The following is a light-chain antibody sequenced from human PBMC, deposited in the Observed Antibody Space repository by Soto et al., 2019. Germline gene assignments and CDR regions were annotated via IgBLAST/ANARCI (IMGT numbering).Light chain of an antibody. J-gene: IGKJ1*01. CDR2: KAS. CDR3: QQYNSYS. Sequence: DIQMTQSPSTLSASDGDRVTFVCRASQSIVDWLACYQQKPGKAPKLLIYKASNLESGVPSRFGGSGSGSEFTLTISNLQPDDFATYYCQQYNSYSFGQVTKV. CDR1: QSIVDW. V-gene: IGKV1-5*03.